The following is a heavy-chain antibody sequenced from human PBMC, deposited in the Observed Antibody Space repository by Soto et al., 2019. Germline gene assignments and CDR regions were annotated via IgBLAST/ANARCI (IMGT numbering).Heavy chain of an antibody. Sequence: VSVNVSCKASVYTFTSYYMHWVRQAPGQGLEWMAMINPSGGRTTYAQIFQGRVTLTRDTSTGTVDMELSSLTSEDTAIYYCARGPSCGGDCYLFDYWGQGTQVTVSS. CDR2: INPSGGRT. V-gene: IGHV1-46*01. CDR3: ARGPSCGGDCYLFDY. J-gene: IGHJ4*02. CDR1: VYTFTSYY. D-gene: IGHD2-21*02.